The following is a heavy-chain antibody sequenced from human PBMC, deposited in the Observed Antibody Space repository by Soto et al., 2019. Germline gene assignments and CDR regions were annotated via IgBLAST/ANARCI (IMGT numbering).Heavy chain of an antibody. CDR3: TTGWVEGV. D-gene: IGHD1-26*01. CDR2: IKTKSEGGPT. V-gene: IGHV3-15*07. Sequence: EVQLVESGGGFIQPGGSLRLSCAASGLPISNAWMNWVRQATGKGLERVGRIKTKSEGGPTDYAAAVKGRFTVSRDDSKNTLYLQMSSLKTEDTDVYYCTTGWVEGVGGQGTTVTVSS. J-gene: IGHJ6*02. CDR1: GLPISNAW.